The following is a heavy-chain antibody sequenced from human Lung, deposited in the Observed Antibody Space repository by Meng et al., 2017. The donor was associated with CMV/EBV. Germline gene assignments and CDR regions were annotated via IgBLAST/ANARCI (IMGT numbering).Heavy chain of an antibody. Sequence: LXCTVSGGSISSYYWSWIRQPPGKGLEWIGYIYYSGSTNYNPSLKSRVTISVDTSKNQFSLKLSSVTAADTAVYYCARDPRLCSSTSCYGYWGQGTLVTV. J-gene: IGHJ4*02. D-gene: IGHD2-2*01. CDR1: GGSISSYY. CDR3: ARDPRLCSSTSCYGY. CDR2: IYYSGST. V-gene: IGHV4-59*01.